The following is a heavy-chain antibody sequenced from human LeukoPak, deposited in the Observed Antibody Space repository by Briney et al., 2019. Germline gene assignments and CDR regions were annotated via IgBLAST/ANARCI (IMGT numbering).Heavy chain of an antibody. CDR1: GGSFSGYY. V-gene: IGHV4-34*01. Sequence: SETPSLTCAVYGGSFSGYYWSWIRQPPGKGLEWIGEINHSGSTNYNPSLKSRVTISVDTSKNQFSLKLSSVTAADTAVYYCARQVWEHFDYWGQGTLVTVSS. J-gene: IGHJ4*02. D-gene: IGHD1-26*01. CDR3: ARQVWEHFDY. CDR2: INHSGST.